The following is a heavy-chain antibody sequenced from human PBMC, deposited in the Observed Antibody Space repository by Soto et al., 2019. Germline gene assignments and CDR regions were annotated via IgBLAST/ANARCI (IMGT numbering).Heavy chain of an antibody. CDR3: ARGHEYGGNSEAFDI. D-gene: IGHD4-17*01. J-gene: IGHJ3*02. Sequence: QVQLVQSGAEVKKPGSSVKVSCKASGGTFSTSSINWLRQAPGQRPEWMGNILPIFCTADYAQKFRDRVTITADKSTNTAYMELRSLFSEDAAVYYCARGHEYGGNSEAFDIWGQGTVVTVSS. CDR1: GGTFSTSS. CDR2: ILPIFCTA. V-gene: IGHV1-69*14.